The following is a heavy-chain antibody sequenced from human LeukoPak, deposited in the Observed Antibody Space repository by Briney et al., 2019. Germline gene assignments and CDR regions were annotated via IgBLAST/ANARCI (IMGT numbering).Heavy chain of an antibody. D-gene: IGHD6-19*01. CDR1: GLTFTKGW. V-gene: IGHV3-15*01. CDR3: VIPRFYSGSRNDY. J-gene: IGHJ4*02. CDR2: ILSKSDRGTS. Sequence: GGSLRLSCAASGLTFTKGWMSWVRQAPGKGLEWVGRILSKSDRGTSEYAPPVKGRFTISRDDSKNTLFLEMSSLKTDDTALYYCVIPRFYSGSRNDYWGQGILVTVSS.